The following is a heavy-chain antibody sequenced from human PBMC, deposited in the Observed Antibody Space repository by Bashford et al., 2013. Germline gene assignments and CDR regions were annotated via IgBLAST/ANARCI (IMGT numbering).Heavy chain of an antibody. CDR1: GGTFSSYA. Sequence: VASVKVSCKASGGTFSSYAISWVRQAPGQGLEWMGGIIPILGIANYAQKFQGRVTITADKSTSTAYMELSSLRSEDTAVYYCASGGYSGYSHQYSFDYWGQGTLVTVSS. J-gene: IGHJ4*02. D-gene: IGHD5-12*01. CDR2: IIPILGIA. V-gene: IGHV1-69*10. CDR3: ASGGYSGYSHQYSFDY.